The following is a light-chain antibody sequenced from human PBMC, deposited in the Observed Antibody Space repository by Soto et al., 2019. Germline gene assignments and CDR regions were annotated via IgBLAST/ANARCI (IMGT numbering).Light chain of an antibody. CDR1: QSVSSYS. V-gene: IGKV3-20*01. J-gene: IGKJ1*01. Sequence: ETVLTPSPGTLSLSPGERATLSCRASQSVSSYSLAWYQQKPGQAPRLVMYGTSNRATGIPDRFSGSGSGTDFALTISRLEPEDFAVYYCQQYDSSPRTFGQGTKVDI. CDR3: QQYDSSPRT. CDR2: GTS.